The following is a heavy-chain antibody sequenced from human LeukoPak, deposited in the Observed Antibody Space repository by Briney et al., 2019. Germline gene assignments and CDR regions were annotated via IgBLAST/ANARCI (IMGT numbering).Heavy chain of an antibody. Sequence: SGWDLRLSCSASGFPFSSFAMHWVRQAPGKGLEYVSDINSNGDITDYADSVKGRFTISRDSYKNTLYLHMSSLRAEDTAVYYCVKSPHASSSYLDYWGQGTLVTVSS. CDR2: INSNGDIT. V-gene: IGHV3-64D*09. J-gene: IGHJ4*02. D-gene: IGHD6-19*01. CDR1: GFPFSSFA. CDR3: VKSPHASSSYLDY.